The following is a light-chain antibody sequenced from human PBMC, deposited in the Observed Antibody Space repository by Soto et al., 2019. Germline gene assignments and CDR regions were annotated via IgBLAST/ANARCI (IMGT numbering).Light chain of an antibody. CDR2: AAS. V-gene: IGKV1-39*01. CDR1: QTISTC. Sequence: DIQMTQFPSSLPASVGDRVTITCRASQTISTCLNWYQQRPGTAPKLLIYAASNLESGVPSRFSGSGSGTYFILTISSLQPEDFATYYCQQCLTTPRTFGQGTRVEI. J-gene: IGKJ1*01. CDR3: QQCLTTPRT.